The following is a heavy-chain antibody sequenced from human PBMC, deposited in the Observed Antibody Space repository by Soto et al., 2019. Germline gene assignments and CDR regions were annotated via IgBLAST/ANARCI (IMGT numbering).Heavy chain of an antibody. CDR1: SGSISSSNW. CDR2: IDHSGST. V-gene: IGHV4-4*02. Sequence: QVQLQESGPRLVNPSGTLSLTCAVSSGSISSSNWWSWVRQSPGKGLEWIGEIDHSGSTNYNPSLKSRVTISIDTSKNQFTQKVTSVTAADTAVYYCARRVPGIAVAGTRWYFDLWGRGALVIVSS. D-gene: IGHD6-19*01. CDR3: ARRVPGIAVAGTRWYFDL. J-gene: IGHJ2*01.